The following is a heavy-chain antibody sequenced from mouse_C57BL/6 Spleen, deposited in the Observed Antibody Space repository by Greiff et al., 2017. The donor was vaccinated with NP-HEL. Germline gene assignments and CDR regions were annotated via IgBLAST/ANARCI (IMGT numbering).Heavy chain of an antibody. D-gene: IGHD2-5*01. J-gene: IGHJ1*03. CDR1: GYTFTSYW. V-gene: IGHV1-64*01. CDR3: ARDYSNYHWYFDV. Sequence: QVQLQQPGAELVKPGASVKLSCKASGYTFTSYWMHWVKQRPGQGLEWIGMIHPNSGSTNYNEKFKSKATLTVDKSSSTAYMQLSSLTSEDSAVYYCARDYSNYHWYFDVRGTGTTVTVSS. CDR2: IHPNSGST.